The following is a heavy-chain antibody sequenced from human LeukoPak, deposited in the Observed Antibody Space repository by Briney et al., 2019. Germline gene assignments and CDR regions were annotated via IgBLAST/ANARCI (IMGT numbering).Heavy chain of an antibody. CDR2: INWNGGST. Sequence: GGPLRLSCAASGFTFDDYGMSWVRQAPGKRLEWVPGINWNGGSTGYADSVKGRFTISRDNAKNSLYLQMNSLRAEDTTLYYCARDGPAYCGGDCYSGYWGQGTLVTVSS. V-gene: IGHV3-20*04. CDR3: ARDGPAYCGGDCYSGY. D-gene: IGHD2-21*02. J-gene: IGHJ4*02. CDR1: GFTFDDYG.